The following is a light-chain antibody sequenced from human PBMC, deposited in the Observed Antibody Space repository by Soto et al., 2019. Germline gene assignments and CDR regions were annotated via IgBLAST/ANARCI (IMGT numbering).Light chain of an antibody. J-gene: IGLJ2*01. Sequence: QSVLTQPPSASGTPGQRVTISCSGSSSNIGSNYVYWYQQLPGTAPKLLIYRNNHWPSGVLDRFSGSKSGTSASLAISGLRSEDEADYYCSAWDDSLSGVVFGGGTKLTVL. CDR2: RNN. V-gene: IGLV1-47*01. CDR1: SSNIGSNY. CDR3: SAWDDSLSGVV.